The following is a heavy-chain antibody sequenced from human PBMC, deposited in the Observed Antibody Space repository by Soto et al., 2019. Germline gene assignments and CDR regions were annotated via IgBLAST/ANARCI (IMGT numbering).Heavy chain of an antibody. CDR3: ARVRPYSSGWSGDY. CDR2: ISSSSGTI. Sequence: EVQLVESGGGLVQPGGSLRLSCAASGFTFSTYNMNWVRQAPGKGLEWVSYISSSSGTIYYADSVKGRFTISRDNAKNSLYRQMNSLRDEDAAVCYCARVRPYSSGWSGDYWGQGTLVTVSS. V-gene: IGHV3-48*02. CDR1: GFTFSTYN. J-gene: IGHJ4*02. D-gene: IGHD6-19*01.